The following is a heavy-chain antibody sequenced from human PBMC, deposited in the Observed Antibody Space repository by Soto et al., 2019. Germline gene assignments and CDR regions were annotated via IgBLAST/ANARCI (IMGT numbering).Heavy chain of an antibody. J-gene: IGHJ6*02. Sequence: QITLKESGPTLVKPTQTLTLTCTFSGLSLRTTGVGVGWVRQPPGKALEWLALLYWDVDKRYSPSLKSRLTITKDTSEKQVVLTMTDRGTVDTATYYCVQSRCGGDCLQIYSSHSYYGLDAWGQGTTVTVSS. V-gene: IGHV2-5*02. CDR1: GLSLRTTGVG. D-gene: IGHD2-21*01. CDR2: LYWDVDK. CDR3: VQSRCGGDCLQIYSSHSYYGLDA.